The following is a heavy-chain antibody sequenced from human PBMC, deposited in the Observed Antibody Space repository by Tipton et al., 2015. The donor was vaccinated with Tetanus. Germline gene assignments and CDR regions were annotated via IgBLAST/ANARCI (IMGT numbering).Heavy chain of an antibody. CDR2: IDHHGSS. J-gene: IGHJ6*02. V-gene: IGHV4-34*01. CDR1: GGSFSGYY. Sequence: TLSLTCAVYGGSFSGYYWSWIRRPPGKGLEWIAEIDHHGSSSFHPPIKSRVTISVDTSKNQFSLRLSFVYAADRAVYYCARNRGGSNGWGKYYNYGMDVWGQGTTVTVSS. CDR3: ARNRGGSNGWGKYYNYGMDV. D-gene: IGHD6-19*01.